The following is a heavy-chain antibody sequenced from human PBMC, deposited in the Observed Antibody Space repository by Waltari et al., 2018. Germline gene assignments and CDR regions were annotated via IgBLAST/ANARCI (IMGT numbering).Heavy chain of an antibody. CDR3: TRSGERLAYYFDY. J-gene: IGHJ4*02. Sequence: QLQLVESGGGVVQPGKSLRLSCTASTFIFSKYAMHWVRQAPGKGREGVAVISFDGKNEYSTDAVKGRFSISRDNSNNTLYLQMHSLRTEDTALYYCTRSGERLAYYFDYWGQGVLVTVSS. CDR1: TFIFSKYA. V-gene: IGHV3-30*04. D-gene: IGHD3-10*01. CDR2: ISFDGKNE.